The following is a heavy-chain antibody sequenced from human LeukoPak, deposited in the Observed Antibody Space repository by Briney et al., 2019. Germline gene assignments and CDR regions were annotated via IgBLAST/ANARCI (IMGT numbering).Heavy chain of an antibody. CDR2: INPSGDST. D-gene: IGHD3-3*01. Sequence: ASVKVSCKASGYTFTSYYMHWVRQAPGQGLEWMGIINPSGDSTSYAQKFQGRVTMTRDTSTSTVYMELSSLRSEDTAVYYCARLRGETYYDFWSGYQGSPYGMDVWGQGTTVTVSS. CDR3: ARLRGETYYDFWSGYQGSPYGMDV. V-gene: IGHV1-46*01. CDR1: GYTFTSYY. J-gene: IGHJ6*02.